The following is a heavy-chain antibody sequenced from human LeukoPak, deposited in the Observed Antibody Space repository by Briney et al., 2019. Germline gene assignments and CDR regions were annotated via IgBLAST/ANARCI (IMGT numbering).Heavy chain of an antibody. D-gene: IGHD3-10*01. V-gene: IGHV3-33*01. CDR2: IWYDGSNK. Sequence: GGSLRLSCAASGFTFRSYGMHWVRQAPGKGLEWVAVIWYDGSNKYSADSVKGRFTISRDNSKNTLYLQMNSLRAEGTAVYFCARDPYGSGSTSFDIWGQGTMVTVSS. J-gene: IGHJ3*02. CDR1: GFTFRSYG. CDR3: ARDPYGSGSTSFDI.